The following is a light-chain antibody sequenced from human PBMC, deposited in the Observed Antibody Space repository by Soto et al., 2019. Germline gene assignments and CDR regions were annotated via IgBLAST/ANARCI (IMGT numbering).Light chain of an antibody. CDR3: CSYAGSSTNWV. CDR1: SSDVGSYNL. CDR2: EVS. Sequence: QSVLTQPASVSGSPGQSITISCTGTSSDVGSYNLVSWYQQHPGKAPKLMIYEVSKRPSGVSNRSSGSKSGNTASLTISGLPAEDEDDYYCCSYAGSSTNWVFGGGTKVTVL. V-gene: IGLV2-23*02. J-gene: IGLJ3*02.